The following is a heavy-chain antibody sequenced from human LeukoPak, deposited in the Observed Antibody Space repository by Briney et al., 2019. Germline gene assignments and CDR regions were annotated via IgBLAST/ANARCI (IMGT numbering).Heavy chain of an antibody. Sequence: SQTLSLTCTVSGGSISSGNYYWSWVRQPAGKGLEWIGRVYTSGSTSYNPSLKSRVTISLDTSKNQFSLRLNSVTAADTAVYYCATDGYYYYYMDVWGKGTTVTVFS. CDR3: ATDGYYYYYMDV. CDR1: GGSISSGNYY. J-gene: IGHJ6*03. V-gene: IGHV4-61*02. CDR2: VYTSGST.